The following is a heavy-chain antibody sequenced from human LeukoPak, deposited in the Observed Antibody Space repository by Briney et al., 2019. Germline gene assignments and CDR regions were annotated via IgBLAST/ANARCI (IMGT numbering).Heavy chain of an antibody. D-gene: IGHD3-22*01. CDR2: ISAYNGNT. Sequence: ASVKVSCKASGYTFTSYGISWVRQAPGQGLEWMGWISAYNGNTNYAQKLQGRVTMTTDTSTSTAYMELRSPRSDDTAVYYCARDYYYDSSGPGRWFDPWGQGTLVTVSS. CDR3: ARDYYYDSSGPGRWFDP. CDR1: GYTFTSYG. V-gene: IGHV1-18*01. J-gene: IGHJ5*02.